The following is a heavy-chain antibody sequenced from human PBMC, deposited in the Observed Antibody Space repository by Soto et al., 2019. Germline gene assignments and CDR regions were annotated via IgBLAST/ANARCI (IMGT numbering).Heavy chain of an antibody. V-gene: IGHV1-2*04. CDR1: GYTFTGYY. D-gene: IGHD5-12*01. J-gene: IGHJ4*02. CDR2: INPNSGGT. Sequence: ASVKVSCKASGYTFTGYYMHWVRQAPGQGLEWMGWINPNSGGTNYAQKFQGWVTMTRDTSISTAYMELSSLTSDDTAVYFCARGSHLVATIPSDYWGQGTPVTVS. CDR3: ARGSHLVATIPSDY.